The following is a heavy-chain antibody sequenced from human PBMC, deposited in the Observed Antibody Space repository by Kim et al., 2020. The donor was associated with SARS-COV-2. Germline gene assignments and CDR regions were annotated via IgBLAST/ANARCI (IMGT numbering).Heavy chain of an antibody. V-gene: IGHV7-4-1*02. J-gene: IGHJ4*02. CDR2: INTNTGHP. CDR3: AIPLNYYDSSGYDFDY. Sequence: ASVKVSCKASGYTFTNYAMNWVRQAPGQGLEWMGWINTNTGHPTYAQGFTGQFVFSLDTSVSTAYLQISSLKAEDTAVYYCAIPLNYYDSSGYDFDYWGQGTLVTVSS. D-gene: IGHD3-22*01. CDR1: GYTFTNYA.